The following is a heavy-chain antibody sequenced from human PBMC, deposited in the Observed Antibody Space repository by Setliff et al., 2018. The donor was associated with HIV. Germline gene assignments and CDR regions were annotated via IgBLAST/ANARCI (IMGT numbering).Heavy chain of an antibody. CDR1: DNSIRSYY. Sequence: SETLSLTCTVSDNSIRSYYWSWVRQPPGKGLEWIGEINHSGSTNYNPSPKSRVTISVDTSKNQFSLKLSSVTAADTAVYYCARGRGYSYGYKYYYYMDVWGKGTTVTVSS. D-gene: IGHD5-18*01. V-gene: IGHV4-34*01. J-gene: IGHJ6*03. CDR3: ARGRGYSYGYKYYYYMDV. CDR2: INHSGST.